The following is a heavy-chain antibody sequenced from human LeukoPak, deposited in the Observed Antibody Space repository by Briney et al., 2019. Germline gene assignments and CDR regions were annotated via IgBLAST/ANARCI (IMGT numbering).Heavy chain of an antibody. CDR2: INHSGST. V-gene: IGHV4-34*01. J-gene: IGHJ3*02. CDR3: ASDYSSSSGAFDI. Sequence: PSETLSHTCAVYGGSFSGYYWSWIRQPPGKGLEWIGEINHSGSTNYNPSLKSRVTISVDTSKNQFSLKLSSVTAADTAVYYCASDYSSSSGAFDIWGQGTMVTVSS. D-gene: IGHD6-6*01. CDR1: GGSFSGYY.